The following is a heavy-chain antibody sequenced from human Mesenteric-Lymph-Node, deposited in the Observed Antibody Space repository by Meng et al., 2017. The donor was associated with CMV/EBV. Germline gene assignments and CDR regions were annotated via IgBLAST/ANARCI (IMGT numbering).Heavy chain of an antibody. Sequence: GGSLRLSCAASGFTVSSNYMSWVRQAPGKGLEWVSVIYIGGRTYYADSVKGRFTISRDNSKNTLYLQMNSLRVEDTAVYYCAKDRRFCDSTTCPDYWGQGTLVTVSS. V-gene: IGHV3-66*02. CDR2: IYIGGRT. CDR3: AKDRRFCDSTTCPDY. CDR1: GFTVSSNY. J-gene: IGHJ4*02. D-gene: IGHD2/OR15-2a*01.